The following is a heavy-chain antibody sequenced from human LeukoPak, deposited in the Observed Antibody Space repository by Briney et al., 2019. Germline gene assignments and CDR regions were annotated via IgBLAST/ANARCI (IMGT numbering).Heavy chain of an antibody. D-gene: IGHD4-23*01. Sequence: ASVKVSCKASGYSFTSHYMHWVRQAPGQGLEWIGLINPRGTSTIYAEKFQGRIIMTRDMSTTTDYMELSSLKSDDTAVYYCARDNSIHERGWWFDPWGQGTLVTVSS. CDR3: ARDNSIHERGWWFDP. J-gene: IGHJ5*02. V-gene: IGHV1-46*01. CDR1: GYSFTSHY. CDR2: INPRGTST.